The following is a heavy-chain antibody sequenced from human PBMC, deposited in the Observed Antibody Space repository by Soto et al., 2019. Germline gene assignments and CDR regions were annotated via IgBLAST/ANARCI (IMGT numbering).Heavy chain of an antibody. CDR1: EFTVSGHA. D-gene: IGHD2-15*01. V-gene: IGHV3-23*01. CDR2: ITADGGT. J-gene: IGHJ3*02. Sequence: EVPVLESGGGLVQPGGSLRLSCEGSEFTVSGHAMTWIRQAPGKGPEWVSTITADGGTYYADSVKGRFAMSRDTSENTLYLQLNSLGAEDTADYYCAPHVSCSGGSGEYDSFAIRGQGTMVTVAS. CDR3: APHVSCSGGSGEYDSFAI.